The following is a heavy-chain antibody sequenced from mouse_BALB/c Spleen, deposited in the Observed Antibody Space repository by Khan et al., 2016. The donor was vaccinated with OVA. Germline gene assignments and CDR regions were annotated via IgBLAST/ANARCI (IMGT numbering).Heavy chain of an antibody. CDR2: IIPSNDYT. Sequence: SGAELARPGASVKMSCKASGYTFTTYTIHWVKQRPGQGLEWIGYIIPSNDYTNYNQKFKDRATLTADKSSSTAYMQLSSLTSEDSAVYYCVREEAYYRSDSWFAYWGQGTLVTVSA. D-gene: IGHD2-14*01. V-gene: IGHV1-4*01. J-gene: IGHJ3*01. CDR1: GYTFTTYT. CDR3: VREEAYYRSDSWFAY.